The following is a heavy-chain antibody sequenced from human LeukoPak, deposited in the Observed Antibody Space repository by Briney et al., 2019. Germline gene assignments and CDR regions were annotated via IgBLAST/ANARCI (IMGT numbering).Heavy chain of an antibody. CDR1: GDSVSSNSAA. V-gene: IGHV6-1*01. CDR2: TYYRSKWYN. D-gene: IGHD6-19*01. J-gene: IGHJ4*02. Sequence: SQSLSLTCAISGDSVSSNSAAWNWIRQSPSRGLEWLGRTYYRSKWYNDYAVSVKSRITINPDITKNQFSLQLNSVTPADTAVYYCAREETRGWYYFDYWGQGTLVTVSS. CDR3: AREETRGWYYFDY.